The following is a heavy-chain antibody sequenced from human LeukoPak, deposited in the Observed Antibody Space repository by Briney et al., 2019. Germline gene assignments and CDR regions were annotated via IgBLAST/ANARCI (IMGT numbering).Heavy chain of an antibody. CDR1: GGTFSSCA. CDR3: ARVCIDYSSGWYLELYYFDY. Sequence: ASVKVSCKASGGTFSSCAISWVRQAPGQGLEWMGWISAYNGNTNYAQKLQGRVTMTTDTSTSTAYMELRSLRSDDTAVYYCARVCIDYSSGWYLELYYFDYWGQGTLVTVSS. D-gene: IGHD6-19*01. V-gene: IGHV1-18*01. CDR2: ISAYNGNT. J-gene: IGHJ4*02.